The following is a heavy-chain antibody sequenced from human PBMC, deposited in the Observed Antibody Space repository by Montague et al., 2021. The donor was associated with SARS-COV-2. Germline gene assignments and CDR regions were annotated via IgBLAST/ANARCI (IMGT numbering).Heavy chain of an antibody. V-gene: IGHV4-59*08. CDR2: IYYSGST. CDR3: ARRGQGTMVRGVIISAFDI. D-gene: IGHD3-10*01. CDR1: GGSISSYY. J-gene: IGHJ3*02. Sequence: SETLSLTCTVSGGSISSYYWSWIRQPPGKGLGWIGYIYYSGSTDYNPTLKSRVTISVDTSKNQFSLKLSSGTAADTAVYYCARRGQGTMVRGVIISAFDIWGQGTMVTVSS.